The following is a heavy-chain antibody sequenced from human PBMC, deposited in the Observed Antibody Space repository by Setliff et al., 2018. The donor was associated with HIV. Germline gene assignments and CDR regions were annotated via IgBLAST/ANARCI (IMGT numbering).Heavy chain of an antibody. D-gene: IGHD4-17*01. CDR3: ARGASSYDYGDYRVLVY. Sequence: GASVKVSCKTSGYTFTGYYMHWVRQAPGQGLGWMGWINPKSGGTKYAQKFQARVTMTRDTSISTAYMELSRLRSDDTAVYYCARGASSYDYGDYRVLVYWGQGSLVTVSS. J-gene: IGHJ4*02. V-gene: IGHV1-2*02. CDR2: INPKSGGT. CDR1: GYTFTGYY.